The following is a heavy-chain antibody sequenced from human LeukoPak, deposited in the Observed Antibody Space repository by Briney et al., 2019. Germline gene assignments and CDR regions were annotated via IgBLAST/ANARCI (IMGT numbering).Heavy chain of an antibody. D-gene: IGHD5-24*01. CDR3: ARGRDGYKY. CDR1: GFTFSDYY. CDR2: ISSRGKTT. Sequence: GGSLRLSCAASGFTFSDYYLSWIRQAPGKGLEWLSYISSRGKTTHFADSVKGRFSVSRDNTNNTLYVQMNSLRAEDTAVYFCARGRDGYKYWGQGTLVTVSS. J-gene: IGHJ4*02. V-gene: IGHV3-11*01.